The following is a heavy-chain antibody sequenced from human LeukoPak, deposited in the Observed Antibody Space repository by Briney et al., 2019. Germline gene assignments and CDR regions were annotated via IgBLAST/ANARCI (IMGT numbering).Heavy chain of an antibody. CDR1: GFTFSSYA. J-gene: IGHJ4*02. V-gene: IGHV3-30*04. Sequence: GGSLRLSCAASGFTFSSYAMHWVRQAPGKGLEWVAVISYDGSNKYYADSVKGRFTISRDNSKNTLYLQMNSLRAEDTAVYYCAKDSGVATMGGGSDWGQGTLVTVSS. CDR2: ISYDGSNK. CDR3: AKDSGVATMGGGSD. D-gene: IGHD5-12*01.